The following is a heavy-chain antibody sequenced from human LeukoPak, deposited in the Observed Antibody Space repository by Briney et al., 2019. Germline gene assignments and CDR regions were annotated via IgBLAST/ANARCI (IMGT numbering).Heavy chain of an antibody. CDR1: GFTFTSYS. D-gene: IGHD2-15*01. V-gene: IGHV3-23*01. J-gene: IGHJ4*02. Sequence: GSLRLSCAASGFTFTSYSMNWVRQAPGKGLEWVSTISGGGGSTYYADSVKGRSAISRDDSKNTLYLQMNNLKVEDTAVYYCAKGRCSGVGCDSFHSWGQGALVTVSS. CDR3: AKGRCSGVGCDSFHS. CDR2: ISGGGGST.